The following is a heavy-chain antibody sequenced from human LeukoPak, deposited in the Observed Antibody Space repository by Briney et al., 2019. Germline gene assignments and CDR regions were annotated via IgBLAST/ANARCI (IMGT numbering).Heavy chain of an antibody. J-gene: IGHJ4*02. Sequence: SETLSLTCAVYGGSFSGYYWSWIRQPPGKGLEWIGEINHSGSTNYNPSLKSRVTISVDTSKNQFSLKLSSVTAADTAVYYCARSQQQLLGYWGQGTLVTVSS. CDR3: ARSQQQLLGY. CDR2: INHSGST. D-gene: IGHD6-13*01. CDR1: GGSFSGYY. V-gene: IGHV4-34*01.